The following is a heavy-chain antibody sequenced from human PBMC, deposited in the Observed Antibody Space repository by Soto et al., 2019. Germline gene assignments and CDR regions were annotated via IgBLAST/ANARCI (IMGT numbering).Heavy chain of an antibody. D-gene: IGHD2-21*01. J-gene: IGHJ5*02. CDR1: GFTFSSYG. CDR2: IWYDGSNK. Sequence: GGSLRLSCAASGFTFSSYGMHWVRQAPGKGLEWVAVIWYDGSNKYYADSVKGRFTISRDNSKNTLYLQMNSLRAEDTAVYYFAINRSIYTETRFDPWGQAPLVTV. V-gene: IGHV3-33*01. CDR3: AINRSIYTETRFDP.